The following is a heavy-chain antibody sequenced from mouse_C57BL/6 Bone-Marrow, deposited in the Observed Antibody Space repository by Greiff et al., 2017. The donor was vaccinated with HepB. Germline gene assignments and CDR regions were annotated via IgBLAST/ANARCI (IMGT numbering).Heavy chain of an antibody. D-gene: IGHD1-1*01. V-gene: IGHV1-69*01. CDR1: GYTFTSYW. CDR3: ARVGCDDGSSRVWYYDV. CDR2: LDPSDSYT. J-gene: IGHJ1*03. Sequence: QVQLQQPGAELVMPGASVKLSCKASGYTFTSYWMHWVKQRPGQGLEWIGELDPSDSYTNYNQKFKGKSKLTVDKSSSTAYMQLSSLTCEVSAVDYCARVGCDDGSSRVWYYDVWGTGTTVTVSS.